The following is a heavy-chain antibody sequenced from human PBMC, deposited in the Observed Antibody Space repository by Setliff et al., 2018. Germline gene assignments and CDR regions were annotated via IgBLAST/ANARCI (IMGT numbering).Heavy chain of an antibody. CDR3: AXDGXXFYYDSTCFYHXXFDX. V-gene: IGHV3-30*04. Sequence: PGGSLRLSCAASGFMFGSYAMHWVRQSPGKGLEWVAVISYDGSHQYYADSVRGRFTISRDNSKNTLLLQMNSLRSEYTALYSCAXDGXXFYYDSTCFYHXXFDXXGQGXLVTVSX. J-gene: IGHJ5*02. CDR2: ISYDGSHQ. D-gene: IGHD3-22*01. CDR1: GFMFGSYA.